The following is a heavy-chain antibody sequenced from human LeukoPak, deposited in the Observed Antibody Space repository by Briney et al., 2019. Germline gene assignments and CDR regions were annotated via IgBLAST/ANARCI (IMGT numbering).Heavy chain of an antibody. CDR3: ARERYSGSRYYFDY. V-gene: IGHV3-53*01. J-gene: IGHJ4*02. CDR2: IYSGGST. CDR1: GFTFSSYS. D-gene: IGHD1-26*01. Sequence: GGSLRLSCAASGFTFSSYSMNWVRQAPGKGLEWVSVIYSGGSTYYADSVKGRFTISRDNSKNTLYLQMNSLRAEDTAVYYCARERYSGSRYYFDYWGQGTLVTVSS.